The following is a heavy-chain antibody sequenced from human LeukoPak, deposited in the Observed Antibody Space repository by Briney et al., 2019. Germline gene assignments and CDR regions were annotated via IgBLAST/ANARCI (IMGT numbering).Heavy chain of an antibody. V-gene: IGHV1-46*01. CDR3: ARDGKNYYYYYGMDV. CDR2: INPSGGST. J-gene: IGHJ6*02. Sequence: ASVKVSCKASGYTFTSYYMHWVRQAPGQGLEWMGIINPSGGSTSYAQKFQGRVTMTRDTSTSTVYMELRSLRSEDTAVYYCARDGKNYYYYYGMDVWGQGTTVTVSS. D-gene: IGHD1-26*01. CDR1: GYTFTSYY.